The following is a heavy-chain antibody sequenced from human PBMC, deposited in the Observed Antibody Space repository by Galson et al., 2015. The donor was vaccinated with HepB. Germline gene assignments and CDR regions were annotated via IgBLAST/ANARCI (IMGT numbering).Heavy chain of an antibody. V-gene: IGHV3-23*01. Sequence: SLRLSCAASGFTFRSFAMSWVRQAPGKGLEWLSGISGSDGGTYYADSVKGRFAISRDNSKNTLYVQMNSLRAEDTAVYYCAKSYYYESSGDYSMGAFDVWGQGTMVTVSS. CDR3: AKSYYYESSGDYSMGAFDV. J-gene: IGHJ3*01. CDR2: ISGSDGGT. CDR1: GFTFRSFA. D-gene: IGHD3-22*01.